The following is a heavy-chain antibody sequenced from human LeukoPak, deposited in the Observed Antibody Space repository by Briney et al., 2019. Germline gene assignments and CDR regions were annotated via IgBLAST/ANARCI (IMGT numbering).Heavy chain of an antibody. Sequence: SETLSLTCTVSGDSISSYFWNWIRQPAGKGLEWIGYIYFSGSTSYNPSLKSRVTISVDRSKNQFSLKLSSVAAADTAVYYCARSYDTNFDYWGQGTLVTVSS. D-gene: IGHD3-3*01. CDR2: IYFSGST. V-gene: IGHV4-59*01. CDR1: GDSISSYF. J-gene: IGHJ4*02. CDR3: ARSYDTNFDY.